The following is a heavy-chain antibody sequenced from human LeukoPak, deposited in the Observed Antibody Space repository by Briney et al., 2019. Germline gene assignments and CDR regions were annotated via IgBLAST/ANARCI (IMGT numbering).Heavy chain of an antibody. V-gene: IGHV3-33*01. D-gene: IGHD5-18*01. CDR2: IWSDGSKK. J-gene: IGHJ4*02. CDR1: GFTFSNSG. Sequence: GGSLRLSCAASGFTFSNSGMHWVRQAPGKGLEWVALIWSDGSKKYYADSVEGRFTISRDNSKNTLYLQMNSLRAEDTAVYYCGRGVYSPRDYWGQGTLVTVSS. CDR3: GRGVYSPRDY.